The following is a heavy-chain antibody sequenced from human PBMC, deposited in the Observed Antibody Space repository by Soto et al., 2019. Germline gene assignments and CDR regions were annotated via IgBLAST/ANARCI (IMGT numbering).Heavy chain of an antibody. CDR2: ISWNSGSI. CDR3: AKDTLDGPRSLYGMDV. V-gene: IGHV3-9*01. J-gene: IGHJ6*02. CDR1: GFTFDEYA. Sequence: PGGALRLSCAASGFTFDEYAMHWVRQAPGKGLEWVSGISWNSGSIGYADSVKGRFTISRDNAKNSLYLQMNSLRAEDTALYYCAKDTLDGPRSLYGMDVWGQGTTVTVSS.